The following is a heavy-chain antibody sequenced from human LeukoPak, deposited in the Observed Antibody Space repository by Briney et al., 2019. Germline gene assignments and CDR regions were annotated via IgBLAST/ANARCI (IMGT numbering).Heavy chain of an antibody. CDR2: IIPIFGTA. J-gene: IGHJ5*02. CDR1: GGTFSGYA. CDR3: AREGAWDSSGYFQYNWFDP. Sequence: SVKVSCKASGGTFSGYATSWVRQAPGQGLEWMGGIIPIFGTANYAQKFQGRVTITADESTSTAYMELSSLRSEDTAVYYCAREGAWDSSGYFQYNWFDPWGQGTLVTVSS. V-gene: IGHV1-69*01. D-gene: IGHD3-22*01.